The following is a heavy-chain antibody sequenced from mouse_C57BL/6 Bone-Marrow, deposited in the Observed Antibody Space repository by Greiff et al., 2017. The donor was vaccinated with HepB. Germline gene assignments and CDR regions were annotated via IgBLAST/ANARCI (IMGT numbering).Heavy chain of an antibody. V-gene: IGHV5-6*01. CDR2: ISSGGSYT. CDR3: AVDYFDY. CDR1: GFTFSSYG. J-gene: IGHJ2*01. Sequence: EVKVVESGGDLVKPGGSLKLSCAASGFTFSSYGMSWVRQTPDKRLEWVATISSGGSYTYYPDSVKGRFTISRDNAKNTLYLQMSSLKSEDTAMYYCAVDYFDYWGQGTTLTVSS.